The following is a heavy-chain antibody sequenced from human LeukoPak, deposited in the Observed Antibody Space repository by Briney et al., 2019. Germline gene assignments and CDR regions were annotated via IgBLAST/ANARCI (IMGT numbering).Heavy chain of an antibody. J-gene: IGHJ6*02. CDR1: GFTFSNSG. D-gene: IGHD3-3*01. Sequence: GGSLRLSCAVAGFTFSNSGMNWVRQAPGKGLEWVSYISSSRSTTYYADSVKGRFTISRDNAKNSLYLQMNSLRAEDTAVYYCARYDFSPPIDVWGQGTTVTVSS. CDR2: ISSSRSTT. V-gene: IGHV3-48*01. CDR3: ARYDFSPPIDV.